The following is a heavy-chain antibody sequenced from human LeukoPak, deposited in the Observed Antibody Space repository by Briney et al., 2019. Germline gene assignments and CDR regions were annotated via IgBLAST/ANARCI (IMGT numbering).Heavy chain of an antibody. CDR3: ARIWFGELNNY. CDR2: ISSSSSYI. CDR1: GFTFSSYS. J-gene: IGHJ4*02. V-gene: IGHV3-21*01. Sequence: GGSLRLSCAASGFTFSSYSMNWVRPAPGKGLEWVSSISSSSSYIYYADSVKGRFTISRDNAKNSLYLQMNSLRAEATAVYYCARIWFGELNNYWGQGTLVTVSS. D-gene: IGHD3-10*01.